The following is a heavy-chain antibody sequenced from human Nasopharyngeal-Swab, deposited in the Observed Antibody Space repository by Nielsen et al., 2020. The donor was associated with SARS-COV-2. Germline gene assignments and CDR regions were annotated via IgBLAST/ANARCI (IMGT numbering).Heavy chain of an antibody. V-gene: IGHV3-23*01. CDR1: GFTFSSYA. CDR3: ARAWSRDGYNVDY. CDR2: ISGSGGST. J-gene: IGHJ4*02. Sequence: ESVKISCAASGFTFSSYAMSWVRQAPGKGLEWVSAISGSGGSTYYADSVKGRFTISRDNAKNTLYLQMNSLRAEDTAVYYCARAWSRDGYNVDYWGQGTLVTVSS. D-gene: IGHD5-24*01.